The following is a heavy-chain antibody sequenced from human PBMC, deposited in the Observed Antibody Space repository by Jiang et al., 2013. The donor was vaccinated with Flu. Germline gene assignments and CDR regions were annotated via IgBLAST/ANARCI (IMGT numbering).Heavy chain of an antibody. Sequence: EWIGEINHSGSTNLQPSLKGRVTTSVETSKNQFSLKLSSVTAADTAVYYCARRTGWLPFDYWGQGTLVTVSS. CDR3: ARRTGWLPFDY. V-gene: IGHV4-34*01. J-gene: IGHJ4*02. CDR2: INHSGST. D-gene: IGHD3-9*01.